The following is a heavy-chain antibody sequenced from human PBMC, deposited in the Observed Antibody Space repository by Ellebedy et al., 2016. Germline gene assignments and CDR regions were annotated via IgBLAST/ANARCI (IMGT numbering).Heavy chain of an antibody. CDR3: ARGARRDGYLVGFDY. J-gene: IGHJ4*02. Sequence: SETLSLXXAVYGGSFSGYYWSWIRQPPGKGLEWIGEINRSGSTNYNPSLKSRVTISVDTSRNEFSLKVTSVTAADTAVYSCARGARRDGYLVGFDYWGQGILVIVSS. CDR2: INRSGST. V-gene: IGHV4-34*01. CDR1: GGSFSGYY. D-gene: IGHD5-24*01.